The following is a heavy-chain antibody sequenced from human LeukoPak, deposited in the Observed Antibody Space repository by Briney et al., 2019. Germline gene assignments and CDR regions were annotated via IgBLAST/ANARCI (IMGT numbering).Heavy chain of an antibody. Sequence: GGSLRLSCAASGFTFSSYAMSWVRQAPGKGLEWVAAISGSGGGTYYADSVKGRFTISRDNSKNTLYLQMNSLRAEDTAVYYCAKDRSGSYYGTFDYWGQGTLVTVSS. CDR1: GFTFSSYA. V-gene: IGHV3-23*01. CDR3: AKDRSGSYYGTFDY. CDR2: ISGSGGGT. J-gene: IGHJ4*02. D-gene: IGHD1-26*01.